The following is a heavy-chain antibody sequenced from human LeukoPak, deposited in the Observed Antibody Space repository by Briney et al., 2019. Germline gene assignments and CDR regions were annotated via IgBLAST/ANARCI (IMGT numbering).Heavy chain of an antibody. CDR2: IRYDGSNK. D-gene: IGHD2-2*01. CDR3: AKVGSCSTSCHYYYYYMDV. Sequence: GGSLRLSCAASGFTFSSYGMHWVRQAPGKGLEWVAFIRYDGSNKYYADSVKGRFTISRDNSKNTLYLQMNSLRAEDTAVYYCAKVGSCSTSCHYYYYYMDVWGKGTTVTVSS. J-gene: IGHJ6*03. V-gene: IGHV3-30*02. CDR1: GFTFSSYG.